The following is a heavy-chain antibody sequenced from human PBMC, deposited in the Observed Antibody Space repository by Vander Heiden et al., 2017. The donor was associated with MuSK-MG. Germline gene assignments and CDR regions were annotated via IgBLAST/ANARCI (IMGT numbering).Heavy chain of an antibody. CDR1: GYSISSGYY. J-gene: IGHJ5*02. CDR3: ARHDFWIGYYSSGTGDWFDP. D-gene: IGHD3-3*01. Sequence: QVQLQESGPGLVKPSETLSLTCAVSGYSISSGYYWGWIRQPPGKGLEWIGSIYHSGSTYYNPSLKSRVTISVDTSKNQFSLKLSSVTAADTAVYYCARHDFWIGYYSSGTGDWFDPWGQGTLVTVSS. CDR2: IYHSGST. V-gene: IGHV4-38-2*01.